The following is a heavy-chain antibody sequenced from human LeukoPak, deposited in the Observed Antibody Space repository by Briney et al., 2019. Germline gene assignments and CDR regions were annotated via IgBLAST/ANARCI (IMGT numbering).Heavy chain of an antibody. D-gene: IGHD3-22*01. V-gene: IGHV3-48*01. J-gene: IGHJ4*02. CDR2: ISSSSSTI. CDR1: GFTFSSYS. Sequence: GGSLRLSCAASGFTFSSYSMNWVRQAPGKGLEWVSYISSSSSTIYYADSVKGRFTISRDNAKNSLYLQMNSLRAEDTAVYYCARRGITGDSSGYYYARFDYWGQGTLVTVSS. CDR3: ARRGITGDSSGYYYARFDY.